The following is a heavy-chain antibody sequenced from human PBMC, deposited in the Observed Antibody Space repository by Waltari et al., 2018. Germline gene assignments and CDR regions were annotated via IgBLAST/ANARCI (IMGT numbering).Heavy chain of an antibody. CDR1: GYSFTSYW. CDR2: IDPGDSDT. J-gene: IGHJ4*02. V-gene: IGHV5-51*01. Sequence: EVQLVQSGAEVKKPGESLKISCKGSGYSFTSYWIGWVRQMPGKGLEWMGIIDPGDSDTRYSPSFQGQVTISADKSISTAYLQWSSLKASDTAMYYCARHWDLGGNSNTGFDYWGQGTLVTVSS. D-gene: IGHD2-21*02. CDR3: ARHWDLGGNSNTGFDY.